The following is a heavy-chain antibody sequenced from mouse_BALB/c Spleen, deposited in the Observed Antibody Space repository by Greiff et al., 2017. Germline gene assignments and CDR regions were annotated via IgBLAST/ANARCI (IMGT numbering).Heavy chain of an antibody. CDR1: GYSFTGYF. V-gene: IGHV1-37*01. CDR2: INPYNGDT. D-gene: IGHD2-3*01. Sequence: EVKVVESGPELVKPGASVKISCKASGYSFTGYFMNWVKQSHGKSLEWIGRINPYNGDTFYNQKFKGKATLTVDKSSSTAHMELLSLTSEDSAVYYCGRGRGDDGYYSYAMDYWGQGTSVTVSS. J-gene: IGHJ4*01. CDR3: GRGRGDDGYYSYAMDY.